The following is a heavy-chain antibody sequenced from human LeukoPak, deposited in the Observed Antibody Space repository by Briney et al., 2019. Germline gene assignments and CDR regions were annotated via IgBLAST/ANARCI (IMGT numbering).Heavy chain of an antibody. V-gene: IGHV4-4*07. CDR3: ARSPSVCSSL. J-gene: IGHJ4*02. CDR1: SGSINSYY. D-gene: IGHD6-13*01. Sequence: PSETLSLTCTVSSGSINSYYWNWIRQPAGKGLEWIGRIYTSGSTNYNPSLKSRVTISVDTSKNQFSLKLSSVTAADTAVYYCARSPSVCSSLWGQGTLVTVSS. CDR2: IYTSGST.